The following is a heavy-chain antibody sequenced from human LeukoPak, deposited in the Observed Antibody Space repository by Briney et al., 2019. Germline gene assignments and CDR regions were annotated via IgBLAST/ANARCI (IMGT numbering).Heavy chain of an antibody. V-gene: IGHV1-18*01. Sequence: GASVKVSCKASGYTFTSYGISWVRQAPGQGLEWMGWISAYNGNTNYAQKLQGRVTMTTDTSTSTAYMELRSLRSDDTAVYYCARVYYYDSGGFIADYWGQGTLVTVSS. CDR1: GYTFTSYG. CDR2: ISAYNGNT. J-gene: IGHJ4*02. CDR3: ARVYYYDSGGFIADY. D-gene: IGHD3-22*01.